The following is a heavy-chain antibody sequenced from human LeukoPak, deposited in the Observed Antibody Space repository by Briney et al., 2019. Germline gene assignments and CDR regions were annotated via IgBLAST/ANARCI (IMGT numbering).Heavy chain of an antibody. CDR3: AKSPGVLWFGELYYFDY. J-gene: IGHJ4*02. Sequence: GGSLRLSCAASGFTFSSYAMHWVRQAPGKGLEWVAVISYDGSNKYYADSVKGRFTISRDNSKNTLYLQMNSLRAEDTAVYYCAKSPGVLWFGELYYFDYWGQGTLVTVSS. D-gene: IGHD3-10*01. CDR1: GFTFSSYA. CDR2: ISYDGSNK. V-gene: IGHV3-30*04.